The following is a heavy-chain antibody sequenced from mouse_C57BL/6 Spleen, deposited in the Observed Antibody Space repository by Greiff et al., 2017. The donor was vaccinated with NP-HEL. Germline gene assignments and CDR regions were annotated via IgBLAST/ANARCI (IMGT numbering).Heavy chain of an antibody. Sequence: VQLQQPGAELVKPGASVKLSCKASGYTFTSYWMHWVKQRPGQGLEWIGMIHPNSGSTNYNEKFKSKATLTVDKSSSTAYMQLSSLTSEDSAVYYCAREGGYQDYDGYAMDYWGQGTSVTVSS. CDR2: IHPNSGST. CDR1: GYTFTSYW. D-gene: IGHD2-4*01. J-gene: IGHJ4*01. V-gene: IGHV1-64*01. CDR3: AREGGYQDYDGYAMDY.